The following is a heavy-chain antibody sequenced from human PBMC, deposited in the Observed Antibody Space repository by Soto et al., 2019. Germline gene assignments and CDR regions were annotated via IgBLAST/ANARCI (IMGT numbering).Heavy chain of an antibody. J-gene: IGHJ3*01. CDR3: ARGNALDV. V-gene: IGHV6-1*01. CDR2: TYYRSKWFH. CDR1: GDSVSSDITS. Sequence: SQTLSLTCAISGDSVSSDITSWSWIRQSPSRGLEWLGRTYYRSKWFHDYAASVKSRITINPDTSKNQFSLELNSMTPEDTAVYYCARGNALDVWGQGTVVTVPS. D-gene: IGHD3-10*01.